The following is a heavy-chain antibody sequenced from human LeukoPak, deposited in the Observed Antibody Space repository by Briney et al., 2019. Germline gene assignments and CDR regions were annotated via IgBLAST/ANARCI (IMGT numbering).Heavy chain of an antibody. D-gene: IGHD3-10*01. CDR2: IKQDGSEK. J-gene: IGHJ4*02. CDR1: GFTFTSYW. CDR3: AKDGSLYYYGSGSPYYFDY. Sequence: GGSLRLSCAASGFTFTSYWMSWVRQVPGKGLEWVANIKQDGSEKYYVDSVKGRFTISRDNAKNSLYLQMNSLRAEDTAVYYCAKDGSLYYYGSGSPYYFDYWGQGTLVTVSS. V-gene: IGHV3-7*03.